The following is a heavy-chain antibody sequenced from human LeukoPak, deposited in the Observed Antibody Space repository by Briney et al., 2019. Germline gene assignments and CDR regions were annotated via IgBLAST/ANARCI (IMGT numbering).Heavy chain of an antibody. Sequence: ASVNVSCKASGYTFTNYYIHWVRQAPGQGLEWMGGIIPIFGTANYAQKSQGRVTITTDESTSTAYMELSSLRSEDTAVYYCARGSQGGSYYEGYWGQGTLVTVSS. CDR1: GYTFTNYY. D-gene: IGHD1-26*01. J-gene: IGHJ4*02. CDR2: IIPIFGTA. CDR3: ARGSQGGSYYEGY. V-gene: IGHV1-69*05.